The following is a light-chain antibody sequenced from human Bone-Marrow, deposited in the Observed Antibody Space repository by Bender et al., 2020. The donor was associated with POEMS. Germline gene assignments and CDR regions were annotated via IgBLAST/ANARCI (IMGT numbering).Light chain of an antibody. V-gene: IGLV3-25*02. J-gene: IGLJ2*01. CDR1: ALSKQY. CDR2: KDS. Sequence: SNELTQPPSVSVSPGQTARITCSGDALSKQYGYWYQQKPGQAPVVVIYKDSERPSGIPERFSGSSSGNTATLTISGTQALDEADYYCQAWDSSTEVFGGGTKLTVL. CDR3: QAWDSSTEV.